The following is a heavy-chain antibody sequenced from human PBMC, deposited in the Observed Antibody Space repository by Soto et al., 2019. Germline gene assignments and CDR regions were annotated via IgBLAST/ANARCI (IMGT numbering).Heavy chain of an antibody. V-gene: IGHV1-24*01. Sequence: ASVKVSCKVSGYTLTELSMHWVRQAPGKGLEWMGGFDPEDGETIYAQKFQGRVTMTEDTSTDAAYMELSSLRSGDTAVYYCATDLASPRYYFDYWGQGTLVTVSS. CDR3: ATDLASPRYYFDY. CDR2: FDPEDGET. D-gene: IGHD1-26*01. CDR1: GYTLTELS. J-gene: IGHJ4*02.